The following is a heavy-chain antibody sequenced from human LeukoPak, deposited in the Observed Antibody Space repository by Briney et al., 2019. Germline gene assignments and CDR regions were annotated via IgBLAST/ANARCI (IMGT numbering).Heavy chain of an antibody. CDR2: INPYSGGT. V-gene: IGHV1-2*02. D-gene: IGHD3-22*01. CDR3: ARVRTYYESCGDFDY. J-gene: IGHJ4*02. CDR1: GYTFTGYY. Sequence: ASVKVSCKASGYTFTGYYIHWVRQAPGQGLEWMAWINPYSGGTNYAQKFQGRVTMTRDTPISTAYMELRRLRSDDTAVYYCARVRTYYESCGDFDYWGQGTLVTVSS.